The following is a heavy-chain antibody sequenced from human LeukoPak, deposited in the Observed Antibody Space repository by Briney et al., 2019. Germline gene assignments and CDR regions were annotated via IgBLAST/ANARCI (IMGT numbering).Heavy chain of an antibody. Sequence: GGSLRLSCAASGFTFSSYAMTWVRQAPGKGLEWVSFVSGSGGSTYYADSVKGRFTISRDNSKNSLYLQMNSLRAEDTAVYYCARDPGTDAFDIWGQGTMVTVSS. J-gene: IGHJ3*02. CDR2: VSGSGGST. CDR3: ARDPGTDAFDI. D-gene: IGHD1-1*01. CDR1: GFTFSSYA. V-gene: IGHV3-23*01.